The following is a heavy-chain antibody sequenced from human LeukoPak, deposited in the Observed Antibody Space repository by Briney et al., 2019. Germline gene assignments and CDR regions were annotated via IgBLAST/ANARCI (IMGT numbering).Heavy chain of an antibody. V-gene: IGHV3-23*01. J-gene: IGHJ5*01. CDR1: GFTVGSNY. CDR2: INANSGTT. D-gene: IGHD6-19*01. Sequence: GGSLRLSCAASGFTVGSNYMNWVRQPPGKGLEWVSTINANSGTTSYAASVRGRFTISRDNSKNTLYLQVNTLRADDTATYYCAKPVSGGLAVTADWFHPWGQGTLVVVSS. CDR3: AKPVSGGLAVTADWFHP.